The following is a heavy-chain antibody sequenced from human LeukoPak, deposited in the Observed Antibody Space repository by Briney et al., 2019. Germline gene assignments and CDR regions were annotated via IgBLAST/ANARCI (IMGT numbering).Heavy chain of an antibody. Sequence: SETLSLTCAVYGGSFSGFYWSWIRQPPGKGLEWIGEINHSGTTNYNPSLKSRVTISVDTSKNQFSLNLNSVTAADTAVYYCATLHYDSSGFYSVFDYWGQGTLVTVSS. CDR2: INHSGTT. CDR3: ATLHYDSSGFYSVFDY. V-gene: IGHV4-34*01. J-gene: IGHJ4*02. D-gene: IGHD3-22*01. CDR1: GGSFSGFY.